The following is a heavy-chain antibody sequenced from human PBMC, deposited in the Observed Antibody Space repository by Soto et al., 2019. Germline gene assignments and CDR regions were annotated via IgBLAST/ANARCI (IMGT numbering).Heavy chain of an antibody. V-gene: IGHV1-46*01. CDR1: GYTFTNYY. D-gene: IGHD3-9*01. J-gene: IGHJ5*02. CDR2: INPTGGST. CDR3: ARDHREYYDILTGYYLWFDP. Sequence: ASVKVSCKASGYTFTNYYIHWVRQAPGQGLEWMGIINPTGGSTNYAQKFQGRVTMTRDTSTSTAYMELRSLRSDDTAVYYCARDHREYYDILTGYYLWFDPWGQGTLVTVSS.